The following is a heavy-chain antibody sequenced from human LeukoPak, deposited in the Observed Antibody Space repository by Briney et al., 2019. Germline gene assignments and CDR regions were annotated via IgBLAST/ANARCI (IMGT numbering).Heavy chain of an antibody. J-gene: IGHJ3*02. V-gene: IGHV4-61*02. CDR2: IYTSGTT. CDR1: GDSISSGDFH. Sequence: SETLSLTCTVSGDSISSGDFHWSWIRQPAGKGLEWIGRIYTSGTTNYNPSLRSRVTISVDTSKNQFSLKLSSVTAADTAVYYCASGPYYYDSSGAFDIWGQGTMVTVSS. CDR3: ASGPYYYDSSGAFDI. D-gene: IGHD3-22*01.